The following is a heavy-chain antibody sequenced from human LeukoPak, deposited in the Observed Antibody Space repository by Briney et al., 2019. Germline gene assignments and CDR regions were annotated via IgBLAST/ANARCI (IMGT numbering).Heavy chain of an antibody. V-gene: IGHV3-30*02. Sequence: GGSLRLSCAASGFTFSSYGMHWVRQAPGKGLEWVAFIRYDGSNKYYADSVKGRFTISRDNSKNTLYLQMNSLRAEDTAVYYCAKEAVAGAYFYYYYYYMDVWGKGTTVTISS. CDR1: GFTFSSYG. D-gene: IGHD6-19*01. J-gene: IGHJ6*03. CDR2: IRYDGSNK. CDR3: AKEAVAGAYFYYYYYYMDV.